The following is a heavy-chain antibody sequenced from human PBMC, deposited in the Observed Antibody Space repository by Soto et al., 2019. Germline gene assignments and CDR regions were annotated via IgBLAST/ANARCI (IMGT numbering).Heavy chain of an antibody. CDR2: IYYSGST. CDR1: GGSISNYY. V-gene: IGHV4-59*01. J-gene: IGHJ4*02. Sequence: QVHLQESGPGLVKPSETLSLTCTVSGGSISNYYWSWIRQPPGKGLEWIAYIYYSGSTNYNPSLKSRVTISRDTSKNQFSLKLSSVTAADTAVYYCARAGAATLSDYWGQGTLVTVSS. CDR3: ARAGAATLSDY. D-gene: IGHD2-15*01.